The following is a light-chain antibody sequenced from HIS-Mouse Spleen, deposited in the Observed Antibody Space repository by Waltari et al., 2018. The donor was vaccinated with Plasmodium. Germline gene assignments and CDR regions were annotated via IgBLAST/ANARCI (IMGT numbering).Light chain of an antibody. V-gene: IGLV3-10*01. J-gene: IGLJ3*02. CDR1: ALQQKY. CDR2: EDS. CDR3: YSTDSSGNHRV. Sequence: SYELTQPPSVSVSPGQTARTTCSGDALQQKYVYWYQQKSGQAPVLVIYEDSKRPSGIPERFSGSSSGTMATLTISGAQVEDEADYYCYSTDSSGNHRVFGGGTKLTVL.